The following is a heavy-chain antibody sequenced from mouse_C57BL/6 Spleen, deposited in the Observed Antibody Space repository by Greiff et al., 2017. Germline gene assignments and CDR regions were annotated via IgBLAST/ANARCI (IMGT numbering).Heavy chain of an antibody. CDR1: GFSLTSYG. CDR2: IWSDGST. J-gene: IGHJ4*01. Sequence: QVQLKESGPGLVVPSQSLSITCTVSGFSLTSYGVHWVRQPPGKGLEWLVVIWSDGSTTYNSALKSRLSISKDNSKSQVFLKMNSLQTDDTAMYYCARQYDYDGYAMDYWGQGTSVTVSS. V-gene: IGHV2-6-1*01. D-gene: IGHD2-4*01. CDR3: ARQYDYDGYAMDY.